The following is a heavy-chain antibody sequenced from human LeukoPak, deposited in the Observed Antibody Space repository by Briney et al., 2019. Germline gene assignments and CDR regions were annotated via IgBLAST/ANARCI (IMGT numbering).Heavy chain of an antibody. J-gene: IGHJ4*02. CDR2: ISGSGGST. V-gene: IGHV3-23*01. D-gene: IGHD4-17*01. CDR3: AKEGYYGDYWNGMFDY. CDR1: GFTFSSYA. Sequence: PGGSLRLSCAASGFTFSSYAMSWVRQAPGKGLEWVSAISGSGGSTYYADFVKGRLSISRDNSKNTLYLQMNSLRAEDTAIYYCAKEGYYGDYWNGMFDYWGQGTLVAVSS.